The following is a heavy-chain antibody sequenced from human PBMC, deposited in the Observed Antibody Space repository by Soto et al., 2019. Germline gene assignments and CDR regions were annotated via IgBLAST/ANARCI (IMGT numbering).Heavy chain of an antibody. D-gene: IGHD3-10*01. CDR3: ARARGAGNFFYFTS. V-gene: IGHV1-2*04. CDR2: MNPNNGDT. J-gene: IGHJ4*02. Sequence: QVQLVQSGAEVKKPGASVKVSCKASGYTFSDFYVHWVRQAPGHGLEWMGWMNPNNGDTYYAEKFEGWVSMTRDTSISTAYMELRELKSDDSAVYFCARARGAGNFFYFTSWGQGTLVTVSS. CDR1: GYTFSDFY.